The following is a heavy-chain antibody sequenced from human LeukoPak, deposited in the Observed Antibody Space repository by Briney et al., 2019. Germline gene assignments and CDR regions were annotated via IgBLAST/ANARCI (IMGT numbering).Heavy chain of an antibody. CDR3: ARYSGGYYYYFDY. J-gene: IGHJ4*02. Sequence: SETLSLTCAVYGGSFSGYYWSWIRQPPGKGLEWIGEINHSGSTNYNPSLKSRVTISVDTSKNQFSLNLSSVTAADTAVYYCARYSGGYYYYFDYWGQGTLVTVSS. D-gene: IGHD3-22*01. V-gene: IGHV4-34*01. CDR2: INHSGST. CDR1: GGSFSGYY.